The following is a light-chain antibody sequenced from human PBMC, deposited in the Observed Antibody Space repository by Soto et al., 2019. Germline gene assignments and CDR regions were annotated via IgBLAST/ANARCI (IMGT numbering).Light chain of an antibody. CDR2: AAS. Sequence: EIVMTQSPASLSVSPGETATLSCRASRSVSSNLAWYQQKPGQAPRLLIYAASPRATGLPARFSGSRSGTDFTLTIRSLQSEDFALYYCHQYNNWPQTFGGGPKG. J-gene: IGKJ4*01. CDR3: HQYNNWPQT. V-gene: IGKV3-15*01. CDR1: RSVSSN.